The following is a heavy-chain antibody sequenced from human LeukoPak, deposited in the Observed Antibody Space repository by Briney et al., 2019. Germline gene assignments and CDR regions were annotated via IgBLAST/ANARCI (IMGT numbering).Heavy chain of an antibody. Sequence: SETLSLTCAVSGYSISSGYYWGWIRQPPGKGLEWIGSIYHSGSTYYNPSLKSRVTISVDTSKNQFSLKLSSVTAADTAVYYCSRHLGLPARRANWSDPWGQGTLVTVSS. J-gene: IGHJ5*02. V-gene: IGHV4-38-2*01. CDR3: SRHLGLPARRANWSDP. D-gene: IGHD3-3*02. CDR1: GYSISSGYY. CDR2: IYHSGST.